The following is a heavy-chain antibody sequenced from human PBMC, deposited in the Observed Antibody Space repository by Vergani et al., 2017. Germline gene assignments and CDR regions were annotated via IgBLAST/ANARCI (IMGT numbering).Heavy chain of an antibody. CDR1: GFTLSNSA. J-gene: IGHJ4*02. Sequence: EVHLLESGGGQVEAGGSLRLSCVASGFTLSNSAMSWVRQTSGKGLEWVLAISGHGDRTYYADSVKGRFTIYRDNSKNTVYLQMNSLKAEDRATYYCAREXRSNTSPFVGDWGQGTLVTV. CDR2: ISGHGDRT. V-gene: IGHV3-23*01. CDR3: AREXRSNTSPFVGD. D-gene: IGHD2/OR15-2a*01.